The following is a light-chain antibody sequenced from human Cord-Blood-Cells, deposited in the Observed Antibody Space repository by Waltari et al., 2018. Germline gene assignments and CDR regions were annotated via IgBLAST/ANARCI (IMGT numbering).Light chain of an antibody. CDR1: SSDVGGYTY. CDR2: EVS. Sequence: QSALTQPPSPSGSPGPSVTISCTGTSSDVGGYTYVSWYQQHPGKAPKPMIYEVSKRPAGVPDRFSVSKSGNTASLTVSGLQAEDEADYYCSSYAGSNKVFGGGTKLTVL. V-gene: IGLV2-8*01. J-gene: IGLJ3*02. CDR3: SSYAGSNKV.